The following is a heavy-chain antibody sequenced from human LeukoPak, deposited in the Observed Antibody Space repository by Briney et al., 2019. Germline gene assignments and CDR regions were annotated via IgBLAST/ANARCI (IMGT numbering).Heavy chain of an antibody. CDR1: GGSISNYY. Sequence: SETLSLTCTVSGGSISNYYWSWIRQPPGKGLEWIGCIYYSGSTSYNPSLKSRVAISVETSKNQFSVNLSSVTAADTAVYYCARATYDGPLYFGYWGQGTLVTVSS. D-gene: IGHD3-3*01. J-gene: IGHJ4*02. CDR2: IYYSGST. V-gene: IGHV4-59*01. CDR3: ARATYDGPLYFGY.